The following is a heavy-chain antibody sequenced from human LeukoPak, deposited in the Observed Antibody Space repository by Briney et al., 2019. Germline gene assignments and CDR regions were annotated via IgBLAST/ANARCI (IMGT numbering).Heavy chain of an antibody. CDR1: GGSFSGYY. V-gene: IGHV4-34*01. D-gene: IGHD2-2*03. Sequence: SETLSLTCAVYGGSFSGYYWSWIRQPPGKGLEWIGEINHSGSTNYNPSLKSRVTISVDTSKNQFSLKLSSVTAADTAVYYCATLRSGYSSSTSCLSFDYWGQGTLVTVSS. J-gene: IGHJ4*02. CDR3: ATLRSGYSSSTSCLSFDY. CDR2: INHSGST.